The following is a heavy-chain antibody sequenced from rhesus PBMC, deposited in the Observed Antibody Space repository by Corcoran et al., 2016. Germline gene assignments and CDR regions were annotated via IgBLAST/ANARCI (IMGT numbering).Heavy chain of an antibody. V-gene: IGHV3S5*01. CDR3: AKYRFDY. D-gene: IGHD1-1*01. J-gene: IGHJ4*01. CDR2: NNSGGGSK. Sequence: EVQLVETGGGLVQPGGSLKLSCAASGFTFSSYGMSWVRQAPGKGLEWFSANNSGGGSKYYADAVKGRFTITRDNSKNTLSLQMNSLRAEDTAVYYCAKYRFDYWGQGVLVTVSS. CDR1: GFTFSSYG.